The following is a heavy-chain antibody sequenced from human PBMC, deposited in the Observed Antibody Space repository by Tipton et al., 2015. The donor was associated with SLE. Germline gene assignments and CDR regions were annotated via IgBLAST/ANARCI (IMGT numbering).Heavy chain of an antibody. Sequence: LRLSCTVSGGSISSSSYYWSWIRQPPGKGLEWIGYIYYSGSTNYNPSLKSRVTISVDTSKNQFSLKLSSVTAADTAVYYCARDQSRYYGSGSDDAFDIWGQGTMVTVSS. J-gene: IGHJ3*02. CDR1: GGSISSSSYY. D-gene: IGHD3-10*01. CDR2: IYYSGST. CDR3: ARDQSRYYGSGSDDAFDI. V-gene: IGHV4-61*01.